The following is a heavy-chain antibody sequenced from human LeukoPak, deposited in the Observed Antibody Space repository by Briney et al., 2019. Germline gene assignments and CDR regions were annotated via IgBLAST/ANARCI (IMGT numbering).Heavy chain of an antibody. J-gene: IGHJ6*02. D-gene: IGHD1-14*01. CDR2: INHSGST. CDR1: GGSISSYY. Sequence: SETLSLTCTVSGGSISSYYWSWIRQPPGKGLEWIGEINHSGSTNYNPSLKSRVTISVDTSKNQFSLKLSSVTAADTAVYYCARETYHDYYYYYGMDVWGQGTTVTVSS. CDR3: ARETYHDYYYYYGMDV. V-gene: IGHV4-34*01.